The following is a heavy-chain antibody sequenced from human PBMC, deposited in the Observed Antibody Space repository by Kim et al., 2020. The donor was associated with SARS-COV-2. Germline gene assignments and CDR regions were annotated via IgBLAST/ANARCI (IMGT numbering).Heavy chain of an antibody. V-gene: IGHV3-66*01. J-gene: IGHJ4*02. D-gene: IGHD2-15*01. CDR2: SQ. Sequence: SQYSPGSGKGRFTIARDNSKNWLYLDRNSRRGEDTAVYYCARDLVVGGLDYWGQGTLVTVSS. CDR3: ARDLVVGGLDY.